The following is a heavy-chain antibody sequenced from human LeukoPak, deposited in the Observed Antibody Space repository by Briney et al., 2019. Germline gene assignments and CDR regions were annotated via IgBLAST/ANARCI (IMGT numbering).Heavy chain of an antibody. Sequence: PSQTLSLTCTVSGGSISSGGYYWSWIRQHPGKGLEWIGYIYYSGSTYYNPSLKSRVTISVDTSKNQFSLKLSSVTAADTAVYYCARGPGVGELLHFDYWGQGTLVTVSS. CDR2: IYYSGST. J-gene: IGHJ4*02. CDR1: GGSISSGGYY. V-gene: IGHV4-31*03. D-gene: IGHD3-10*01. CDR3: ARGPGVGELLHFDY.